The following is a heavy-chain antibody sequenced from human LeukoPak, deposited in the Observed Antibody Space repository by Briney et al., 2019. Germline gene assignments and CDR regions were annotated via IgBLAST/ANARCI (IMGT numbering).Heavy chain of an antibody. Sequence: PGRSLRLSCAASGFTFSSYGMHWVRQAPGKGLEWVAVIWYDGSNKYYADSVKGRFTISRDNSKNTLYLQMNSLRAEDTAVYYCAKDSGYCSSTSCLGYFDYWGQGTLVTVSS. J-gene: IGHJ4*02. D-gene: IGHD2-2*01. CDR2: IWYDGSNK. CDR3: AKDSGYCSSTSCLGYFDY. CDR1: GFTFSSYG. V-gene: IGHV3-33*06.